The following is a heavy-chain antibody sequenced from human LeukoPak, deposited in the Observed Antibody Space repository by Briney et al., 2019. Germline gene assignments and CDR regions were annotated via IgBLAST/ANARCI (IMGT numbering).Heavy chain of an antibody. CDR3: ARDGYSGYDWGGYYYYYMDV. Sequence: GGSLRLSCAASGFTFSSYSMNWVRQAPGKGLEWVSSITSSGTYIFYADSVKGRFTISRDNAKNSLYLQMNSLRAEDTAVYYCARDGYSGYDWGGYYYYYMDVWGKGTTVTVSS. D-gene: IGHD5-12*01. CDR2: ITSSGTYI. J-gene: IGHJ6*03. V-gene: IGHV3-21*01. CDR1: GFTFSSYS.